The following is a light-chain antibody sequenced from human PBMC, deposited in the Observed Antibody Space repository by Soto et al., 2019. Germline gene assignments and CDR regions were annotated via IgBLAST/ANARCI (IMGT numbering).Light chain of an antibody. V-gene: IGKV3-11*01. CDR1: QSVSSY. CDR2: DAS. CDR3: QQRSNWPLT. J-gene: IGKJ4*01. Sequence: EIVLTQSPVTLSLSPGERATLSCRASQSVSSYLAWYQQKPGQAPRLLIYDASNRATGIPARFSGRGSGTDFTLTISSLDPEDFGVYYCQQRSNWPLTFGGGTKVEIK.